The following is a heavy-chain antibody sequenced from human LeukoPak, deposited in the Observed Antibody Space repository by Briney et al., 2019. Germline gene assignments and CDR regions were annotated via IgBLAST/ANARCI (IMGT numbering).Heavy chain of an antibody. J-gene: IGHJ2*01. V-gene: IGHV3-23*01. D-gene: IGHD1-1*01. CDR2: ISGSGGST. Sequence: PGGSLRLSCAASGFTFSNYDMHWVRQAPGKGLEWVSAISGSGGSTYYADSVKGRFTISRDNSKNTLYLQMNSLRAEDTAVYYCAKDLEWGPYWYFDHWGRGTLVTVSS. CDR3: AKDLEWGPYWYFDH. CDR1: GFTFSNYD.